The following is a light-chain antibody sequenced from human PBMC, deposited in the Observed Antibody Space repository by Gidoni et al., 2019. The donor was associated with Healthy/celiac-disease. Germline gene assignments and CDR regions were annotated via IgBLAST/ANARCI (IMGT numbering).Light chain of an antibody. J-gene: IGLJ1*01. CDR2: EVS. Sequence: QSALTQPPSASGSPGPSVTISCTGTSSDVGGYNYVSWYQQHPGKAPKLMIYEVSKRPSGVPDRFSGSKSGNTDSLTVSGLQAEDEADYYCSSYAGSNNLNVFGTGTKVTVL. CDR3: SSYAGSNNLNV. CDR1: SSDVGGYNY. V-gene: IGLV2-8*01.